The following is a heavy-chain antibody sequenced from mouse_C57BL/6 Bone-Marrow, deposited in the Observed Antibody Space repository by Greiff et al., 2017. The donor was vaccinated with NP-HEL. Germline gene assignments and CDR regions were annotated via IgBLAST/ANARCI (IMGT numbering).Heavy chain of an antibody. CDR3: VRNWGAMDY. Sequence: EVMLVESGGGLVQPKGSLKLSCAASGFSFNTYAMNWVRQAPGKGLEWVARIRSKSNNYATYYADSVKDRFTISRDDSESMLYLQMNNLKTEDTAMYYCVRNWGAMDYWGQGTSVTVSS. J-gene: IGHJ4*01. CDR2: IRSKSNNYAT. D-gene: IGHD4-1*01. CDR1: GFSFNTYA. V-gene: IGHV10-1*01.